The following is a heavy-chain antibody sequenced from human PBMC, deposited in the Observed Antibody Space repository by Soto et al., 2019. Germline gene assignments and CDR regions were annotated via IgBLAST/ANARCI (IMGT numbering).Heavy chain of an antibody. CDR3: ARARGYYDSSGYYPIDAFDI. CDR2: TYYRSKWYN. Sequence: SPTLSRTCDICGDSVSSNSAAWNWIRQSPSRGLEWLGRTYYRSKWYNDYAVSVKSRITINPDTSKNQFSLQLNSVTPEDTAVYYCARARGYYDSSGYYPIDAFDIWGQGTMVTVSS. V-gene: IGHV6-1*01. J-gene: IGHJ3*02. CDR1: GDSVSSNSAA. D-gene: IGHD3-22*01.